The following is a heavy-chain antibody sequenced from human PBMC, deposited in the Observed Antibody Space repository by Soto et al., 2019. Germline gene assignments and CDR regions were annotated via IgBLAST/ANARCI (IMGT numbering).Heavy chain of an antibody. CDR1: GYTFTSYA. D-gene: IGHD6-19*01. J-gene: IGHJ6*02. CDR2: INAGNGNT. Sequence: ASVKVSCKASGYTFTSYAMHWVRQAPGQRLEWMGWINAGNGNTKYSQKFQGRVTMTRDTSTSTVYMELSSLRSEDTAVYYCARDGYSSGWHAGGGYYGMDGWGQGTTVTVAS. V-gene: IGHV1-3*01. CDR3: ARDGYSSGWHAGGGYYGMDG.